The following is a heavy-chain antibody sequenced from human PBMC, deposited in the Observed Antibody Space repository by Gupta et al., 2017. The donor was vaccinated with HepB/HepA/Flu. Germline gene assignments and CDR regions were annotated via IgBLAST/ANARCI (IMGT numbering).Heavy chain of an antibody. V-gene: IGHV4-34*01. CDR1: GGSFSGYY. J-gene: IGHJ3*02. D-gene: IGHD3-10*01. CDR2: INHSGST. CDR3: ARPSGVLWFGVGAFDI. Sequence: QVQLQQWGAGLLKPSETLSLTCAVYGGSFSGYYWSWIRQPPGKGLEWIGEINHSGSTNYNPSLKSRVTISVDTSKNQFSLKLSSVTAAETAVYYCARPSGVLWFGVGAFDIWGQGTMVTVSS.